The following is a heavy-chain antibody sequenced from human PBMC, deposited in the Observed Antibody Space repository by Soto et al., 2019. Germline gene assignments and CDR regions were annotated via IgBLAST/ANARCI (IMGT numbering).Heavy chain of an antibody. CDR1: GFTFSNAW. J-gene: IGHJ6*02. D-gene: IGHD2-2*01. CDR3: TTDGIVVVPAAMFVWWSEYYGMDV. Sequence: VGSLRLSCAASGFTFSNAWMNWVRQAPGKGLEWVGRIKSKTDGGTTDYAAPVKGRFTISRDDSKNTLYLQMNSLKTEDTAVYYCTTDGIVVVPAAMFVWWSEYYGMDVWGQGTAVTVSS. V-gene: IGHV3-15*07. CDR2: IKSKTDGGTT.